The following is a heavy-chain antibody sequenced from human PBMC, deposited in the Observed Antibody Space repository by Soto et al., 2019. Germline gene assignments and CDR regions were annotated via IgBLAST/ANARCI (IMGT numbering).Heavy chain of an antibody. Sequence: QVHLVQSGAEVKKPGASVKVSCKASGYTLTSYGISWVRQAPGQGVQWMGWISAYNGNTNYADKFQGRVTMTTDTSTSTAHMEVRSLRSDDTAVYYCARAGAFYETSGYPWSTFDIWGQGTMVTVSS. V-gene: IGHV1-18*01. J-gene: IGHJ3*02. CDR2: ISAYNGNT. CDR1: GYTLTSYG. D-gene: IGHD3-22*01. CDR3: ARAGAFYETSGYPWSTFDI.